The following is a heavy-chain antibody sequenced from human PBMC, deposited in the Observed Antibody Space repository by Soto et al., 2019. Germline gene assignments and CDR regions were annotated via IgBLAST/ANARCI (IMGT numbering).Heavy chain of an antibody. J-gene: IGHJ3*02. Sequence: EVQLVESGGGLVQPGRSLRLSCAASGFTFDDYAMHWVRQAPGKGLEWVSGISWNSGSIGYADSVKGRFTISRDNAKNSLYLQMNSLRAEDTALYYCARGSGGYVSAFDIWGQGTMVTVSS. V-gene: IGHV3-9*01. CDR1: GFTFDDYA. D-gene: IGHD5-12*01. CDR2: ISWNSGSI. CDR3: ARGSGGYVSAFDI.